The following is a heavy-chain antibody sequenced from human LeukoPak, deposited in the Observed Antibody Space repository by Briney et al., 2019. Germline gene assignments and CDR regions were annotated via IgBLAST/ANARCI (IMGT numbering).Heavy chain of an antibody. D-gene: IGHD6-13*01. CDR2: IRGSGSGGGT. Sequence: GGSLRLSCTASGFTFSAYAMMWVRQAPGKGPEWVSAIRGSGSGGGTLYADSVKGRFTISRDNAKNFLYLQMNSLRTEDTALYYCAKDRNIAADGKYGMDVWGQGTSVTVSS. CDR1: GFTFSAYA. V-gene: IGHV3-23*01. J-gene: IGHJ6*02. CDR3: AKDRNIAADGKYGMDV.